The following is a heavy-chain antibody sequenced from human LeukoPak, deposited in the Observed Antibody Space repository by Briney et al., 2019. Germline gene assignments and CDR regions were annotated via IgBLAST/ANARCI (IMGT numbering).Heavy chain of an antibody. J-gene: IGHJ5*02. CDR2: INPNSGGT. CDR1: GYTFTGYY. V-gene: IGHV1-2*02. D-gene: IGHD2-15*01. CDR3: ARDFIVVVVAATPWFDP. Sequence: ASVKVSCKASGYTFTGYYMHWVRQAPGQGLEWVGWINPNSGGTNYAQKLQGRVTMTRDTSISTAYMELSRLRSDDTAVYYCARDFIVVVVAATPWFDPWGQGTLVTVSS.